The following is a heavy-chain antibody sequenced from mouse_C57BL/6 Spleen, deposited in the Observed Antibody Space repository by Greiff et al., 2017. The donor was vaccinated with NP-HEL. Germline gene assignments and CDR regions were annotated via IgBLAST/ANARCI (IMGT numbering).Heavy chain of an antibody. Sequence: QVQLQQSGAELVRPGTSVKVSCKASGYAFTNYLIEWVKQRPGQGLEWIGVINPGSGGTNYNEKFKGKATLTADKSSSTAYMQLSSLTSEDSAVYFCAREVAAQAPFAYWGQGTLVTVSA. V-gene: IGHV1-54*01. D-gene: IGHD3-2*02. CDR3: AREVAAQAPFAY. CDR1: GYAFTNYL. CDR2: INPGSGGT. J-gene: IGHJ3*01.